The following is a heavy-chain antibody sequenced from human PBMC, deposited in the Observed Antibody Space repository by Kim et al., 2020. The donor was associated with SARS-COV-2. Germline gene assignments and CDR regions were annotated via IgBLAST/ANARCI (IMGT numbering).Heavy chain of an antibody. V-gene: IGHV4-34*01. J-gene: IGHJ3*02. CDR3: ATQQWPYTWGAFDI. D-gene: IGHD6-19*01. CDR2: INHSGST. CDR1: GGSFSGYY. Sequence: SETLSLTCAVYGGSFSGYYWSWIRQPPGKGLEWIGEINHSGSTNYNPSLKSRVTISVDTSKNQFSLKLSSVTAADTAVYYCATQQWPYTWGAFDIWGQGTMVTVSS.